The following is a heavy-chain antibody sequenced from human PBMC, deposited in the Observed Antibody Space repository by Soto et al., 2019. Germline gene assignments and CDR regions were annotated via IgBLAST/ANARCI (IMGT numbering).Heavy chain of an antibody. CDR1: GGSISSYY. CDR3: ARYHGSSWYRCYFDY. CDR2: IYYSGST. Sequence: PSETLSLTCTVSGGSISSYYWSWIRQPPGKGLERIGYIYYSGSTNYNPSLKSRVTISVDTSKNQFSLKLSSVTAADTAVYYCARYHGSSWYRCYFDYWGQGTLVTVSS. V-gene: IGHV4-59*01. D-gene: IGHD6-13*01. J-gene: IGHJ4*02.